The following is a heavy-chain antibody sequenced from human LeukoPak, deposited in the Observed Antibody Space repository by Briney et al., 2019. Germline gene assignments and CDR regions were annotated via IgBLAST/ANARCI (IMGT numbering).Heavy chain of an antibody. Sequence: GGSLRLSCAASGFTLSSCGMHWVRQAPGKGLEWVANIKQDGSEKYYVDSVKGRFTISRDNAKNSLYLQMNSLRAEDTAVYYCAREGCSSTSCYYYYYYYMDVWGKGTTVTVSS. V-gene: IGHV3-7*01. CDR2: IKQDGSEK. J-gene: IGHJ6*03. D-gene: IGHD2-2*01. CDR3: AREGCSSTSCYYYYYYYMDV. CDR1: GFTLSSCG.